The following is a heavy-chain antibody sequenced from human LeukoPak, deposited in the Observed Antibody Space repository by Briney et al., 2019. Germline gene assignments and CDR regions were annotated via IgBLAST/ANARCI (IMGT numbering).Heavy chain of an antibody. CDR3: AKDYYFGSGTPRGYFFDH. Sequence: GRSLRLSCAASGFSFSDYAMHWVRQAPGKGLDWVAIVSLDGANKYYADSVKGRFTVSRGNSENTLYLQMNSLRAEDTAIYYCAKDYYFGSGTPRGYFFDHWGQGSRVAVSS. J-gene: IGHJ4*02. CDR1: GFSFSDYA. D-gene: IGHD3-10*01. V-gene: IGHV3-33*05. CDR2: VSLDGANK.